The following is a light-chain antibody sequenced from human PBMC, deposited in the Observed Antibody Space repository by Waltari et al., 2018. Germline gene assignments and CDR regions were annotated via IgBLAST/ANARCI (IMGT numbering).Light chain of an antibody. Sequence: EIVLTQSPGTLSLSPGERATLSCRASQSVSSNYLAWYQQKPGQAPRLLIYAASSRATGIPDRVSGSGSGTDFTLTISRLEPEDFAVYYCQQYSYSRWTFGQGTKVEIK. CDR3: QQYSYSRWT. V-gene: IGKV3-20*01. CDR2: AAS. CDR1: QSVSSNY. J-gene: IGKJ1*01.